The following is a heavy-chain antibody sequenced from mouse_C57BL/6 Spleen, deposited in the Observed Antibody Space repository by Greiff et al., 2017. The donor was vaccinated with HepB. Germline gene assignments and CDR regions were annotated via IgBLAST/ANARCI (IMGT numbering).Heavy chain of an antibody. J-gene: IGHJ3*01. D-gene: IGHD2-4*01. CDR2: IRNKANGYTT. V-gene: IGHV7-3*01. CDR3: ARGRDYDGFAY. Sequence: EVKLMESGGGWVQPGGSLSLSCAASGFTFTDYYMSWVRQPPGKALEWLGFIRNKANGYTTEYSASVKGRFTISRDNSQSILYLQMNALRAEDSATYYCARGRDYDGFAYWGQGTLVTVSA. CDR1: GFTFTDYY.